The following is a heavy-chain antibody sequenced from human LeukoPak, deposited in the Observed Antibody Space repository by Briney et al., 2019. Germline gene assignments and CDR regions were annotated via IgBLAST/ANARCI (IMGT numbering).Heavy chain of an antibody. Sequence: PGGSLRLSCAASGFTFDDYGMSWVRQAPGKGLEWVSGINWNGGSTGYADSVKGRFTISRDNAKNSLYLQMNSLRAEDTAVYYCAREGSYGPLYYFDYWGQGTLVTVSS. V-gene: IGHV3-20*04. CDR2: INWNGGST. CDR1: GFTFDDYG. D-gene: IGHD4-17*01. CDR3: AREGSYGPLYYFDY. J-gene: IGHJ4*02.